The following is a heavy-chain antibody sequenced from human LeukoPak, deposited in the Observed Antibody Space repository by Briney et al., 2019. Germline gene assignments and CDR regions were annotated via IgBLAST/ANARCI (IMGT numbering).Heavy chain of an antibody. CDR1: GGSISSYY. D-gene: IGHD3-3*01. CDR3: ARVRALRPRGVVINPYYYMDV. Sequence: KPSETLSLTCTVSGGSISSYYWSWIRQPAGKGLEWIGRIYTSGSTNYNPSLKSRVTMSVDTSKNQFSLKLSSVTAAETAVYYCARVRALRPRGVVINPYYYMDVWGKGTTVTVSS. CDR2: IYTSGST. V-gene: IGHV4-4*07. J-gene: IGHJ6*03.